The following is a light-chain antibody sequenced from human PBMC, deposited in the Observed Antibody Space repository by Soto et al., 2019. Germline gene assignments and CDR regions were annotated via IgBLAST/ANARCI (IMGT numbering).Light chain of an antibody. CDR3: CSYAGSSSL. J-gene: IGLJ2*01. CDR2: RNN. CDR1: SSNIGSNY. Sequence: QSVLTQPPSASGTPGQRVTISCSGSSSNIGSNYVYWYQQLPGTAPKLLIYRNNQRPSGVPDRFSGSKSGNTASLTISGLQAEDEADYYCCSYAGSSSLFGGGTKLTVL. V-gene: IGLV1-47*01.